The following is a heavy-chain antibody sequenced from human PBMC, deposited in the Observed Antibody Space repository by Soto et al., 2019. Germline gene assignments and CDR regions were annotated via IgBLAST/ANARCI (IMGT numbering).Heavy chain of an antibody. J-gene: IGHJ4*02. CDR3: AKAPDTSGSRARVFDY. D-gene: IGHD3-22*01. V-gene: IGHV3-23*01. Sequence: GGSLRLSCAASGFTFTTYAMAWVRQAPGKGLEWVSGITNNGGTTYYADSSVKGRFIISRDNSKNTLYLEMNSLRAEDTAIYYCAKAPDTSGSRARVFDYWGQGTLVTVSS. CDR2: ITNNGGTT. CDR1: GFTFTTYA.